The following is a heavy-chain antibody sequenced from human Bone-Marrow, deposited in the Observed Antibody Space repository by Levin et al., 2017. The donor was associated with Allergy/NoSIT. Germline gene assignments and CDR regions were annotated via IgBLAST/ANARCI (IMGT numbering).Heavy chain of an antibody. CDR2: INQDGREK. CDR1: GFIFSSYS. V-gene: IGHV3-7*03. D-gene: IGHD2-15*01. Sequence: GGSLRLSCTSSGFIFSSYSMSWVRQAPGKGLEWVANINQDGREKFYVESVKGRFSISRDNAKNSLFLEMNSLRAEDTATYFCARDYPVYCDGRSCYSEYWGRGTLVTVGS. J-gene: IGHJ4*02. CDR3: ARDYPVYCDGRSCYSEY.